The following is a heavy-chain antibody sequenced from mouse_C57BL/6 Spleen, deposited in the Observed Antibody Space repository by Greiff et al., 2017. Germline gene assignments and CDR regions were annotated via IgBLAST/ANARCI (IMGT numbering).Heavy chain of an antibody. D-gene: IGHD1-1*01. CDR1: GFTFSSYA. V-gene: IGHV5-9-1*02. CDR3: TREGPLGSSPYYFDY. Sequence: EVNVVESGEGLVKPGGSLKLSCAASGFTFSSYAMSWVRQTPEKRLEWVAYISSGGDYIYYADTVKGRFTISRDNARNTLYLQMSSLKSEDTAMYYCTREGPLGSSPYYFDYWGQGTTLTVSS. J-gene: IGHJ2*01. CDR2: ISSGGDYI.